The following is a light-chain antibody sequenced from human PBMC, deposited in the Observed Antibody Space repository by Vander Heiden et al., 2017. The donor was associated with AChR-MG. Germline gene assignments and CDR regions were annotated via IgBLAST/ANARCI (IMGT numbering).Light chain of an antibody. CDR3: SSYTSSSTLV. Sequence: QSALTQPASVSGSPGQSITISCTGTSSDVGGYNYVSWYQQHPGKAPKLMIYDVSKRPSGVSNRFSGSKSGNTASLTISGLQAEDEADIYCSSYTSSSTLVFGGGTKLTVL. CDR2: DVS. J-gene: IGLJ3*02. CDR1: SSDVGGYNY. V-gene: IGLV2-14*01.